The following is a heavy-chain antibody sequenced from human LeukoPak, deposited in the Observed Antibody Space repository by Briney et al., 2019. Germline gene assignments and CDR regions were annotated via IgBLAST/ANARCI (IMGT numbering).Heavy chain of an antibody. Sequence: RTSETLSLTCAVYGGSFSGYYWSWIRQPPGKGLGWIGEINHSGSTNYNPSLKSRVTISVDTSKNQFSLKLSSVTAADTAVYYCARGGYYYDSSGYRTSWFDPWGQGTLVTVSS. CDR1: GGSFSGYY. J-gene: IGHJ5*02. CDR3: ARGGYYYDSSGYRTSWFDP. V-gene: IGHV4-34*01. CDR2: INHSGST. D-gene: IGHD3-22*01.